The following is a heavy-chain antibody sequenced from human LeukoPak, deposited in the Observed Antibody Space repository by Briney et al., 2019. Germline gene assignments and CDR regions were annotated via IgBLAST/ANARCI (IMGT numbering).Heavy chain of an antibody. J-gene: IGHJ4*02. V-gene: IGHV1-8*03. CDR1: GYTFTSYD. CDR2: MNPNSGNT. CDR3: ARVGYYDSSGFTY. Sequence: ASVTVSCKASGYTFTSYDINWVRQAPGQGLEWMGWMNPNSGNTGYAQKFQGRVTITRNTSISTAYMELSRLRSDDTAVYYCARVGYYDSSGFTYWGQGTLVTVSS. D-gene: IGHD3-22*01.